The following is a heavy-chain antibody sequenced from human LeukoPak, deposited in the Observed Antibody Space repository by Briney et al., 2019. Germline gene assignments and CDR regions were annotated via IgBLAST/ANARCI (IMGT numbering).Heavy chain of an antibody. CDR2: ISSSGSTI. CDR3: AAVPHYYYYYGMDV. J-gene: IGHJ6*02. D-gene: IGHD1-1*01. Sequence: GRSLRLSCAASGFTFSDYYMSWIHQAPGKGLEWVSYISSSGSTIYYADSVKGRFTISRDNAKNSLYLQMNSLRAEDTAVYYCAAVPHYYYYYGMDVWGQGTTVTVSS. V-gene: IGHV3-11*01. CDR1: GFTFSDYY.